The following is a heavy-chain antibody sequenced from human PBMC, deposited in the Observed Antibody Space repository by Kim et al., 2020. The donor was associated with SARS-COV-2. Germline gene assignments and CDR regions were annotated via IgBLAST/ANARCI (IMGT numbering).Heavy chain of an antibody. CDR3: ASRYCTNGVCYNPGIDYYYYGMDV. CDR2: IIPIFGTA. V-gene: IGHV1-69*13. CDR1: GGTFSSYA. Sequence: SVKVSCKASGGTFSSYAISWVRQAPGQGLEWMGGIIPIFGTANYAQKFQGRVTITADESTSTAYMELSSLRSEDTAVYYCASRYCTNGVCYNPGIDYYYYGMDVWGQGTTVTVSS. J-gene: IGHJ6*02. D-gene: IGHD2-8*01.